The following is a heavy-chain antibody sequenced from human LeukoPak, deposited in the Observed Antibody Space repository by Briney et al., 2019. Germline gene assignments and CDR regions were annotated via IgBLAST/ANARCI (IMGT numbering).Heavy chain of an antibody. D-gene: IGHD3-3*01. Sequence: PGRSLRLSCAASGFTFDDYAMPWVRQAPGKGLEWVSGISWNSGSIGYADSVKGRFTISRDNAKNSLYLQMNSLRAEDTALYYCAKGSKRLYYDFWSGRTPDYYYYGMDVWGQGTTVTVSS. V-gene: IGHV3-9*01. CDR2: ISWNSGSI. CDR1: GFTFDDYA. J-gene: IGHJ6*02. CDR3: AKGSKRLYYDFWSGRTPDYYYYGMDV.